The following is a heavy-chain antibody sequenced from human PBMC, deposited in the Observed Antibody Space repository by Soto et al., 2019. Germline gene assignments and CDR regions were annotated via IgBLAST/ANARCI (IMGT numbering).Heavy chain of an antibody. CDR1: GFTFSTYA. Sequence: GGSLRLSCAASGFTFSTYAMNWVRQAPGKGLEWVSGIYGNGGGISYGDSVKGRFTISRDNSNNMLYLQMHSLRVEDTAVYYCAKDRQPDGLWPFDHWGQGTLVTVSS. D-gene: IGHD2-8*01. CDR3: AKDRQPDGLWPFDH. CDR2: IYGNGGGI. V-gene: IGHV3-23*01. J-gene: IGHJ4*02.